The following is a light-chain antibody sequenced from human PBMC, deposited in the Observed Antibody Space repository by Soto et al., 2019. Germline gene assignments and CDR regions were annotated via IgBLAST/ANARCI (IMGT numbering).Light chain of an antibody. J-gene: IGLJ1*01. CDR3: SSYTSSSTPYV. CDR2: DVS. Sequence: QSVLTQPASVSGSPGQSITISCTGTNSDVGGYNYVSWYQQHPGKAPKLMIYDVSNRPSGVSNRFSGSKSGNTASLTISGLQADDEADYYCSSYTSSSTPYVFGTGTKVTVL. CDR1: NSDVGGYNY. V-gene: IGLV2-14*01.